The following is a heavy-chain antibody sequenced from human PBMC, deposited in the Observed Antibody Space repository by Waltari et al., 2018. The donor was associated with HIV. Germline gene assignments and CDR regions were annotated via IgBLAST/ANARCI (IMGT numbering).Heavy chain of an antibody. J-gene: IGHJ4*02. V-gene: IGHV3-48*01. Sequence: EVQLVESGGGLVQPGGSLRLSCAASGFTFSDYSMNWVRQAPGKGLEWVSYISSSRSTIYYADSVKGRFTISRDNAKNSLYLQMNSLRAEDTAVYYCARDPVYSGSSLVYYFDYWGQGTLVTVSS. CDR1: GFTFSDYS. CDR2: ISSSRSTI. D-gene: IGHD6-6*01. CDR3: ARDPVYSGSSLVYYFDY.